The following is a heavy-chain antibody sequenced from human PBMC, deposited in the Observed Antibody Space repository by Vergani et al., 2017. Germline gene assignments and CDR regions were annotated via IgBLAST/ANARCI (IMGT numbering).Heavy chain of an antibody. Sequence: QVQLVQSGAEVKKPGASVKVSCKAPGYTFTGYYMHWVRQATGQGVEWSGWIKHKSGGTNSAPKFQGRVTMTRDTSISTAYMELSRLRSDETAVYYCVRDGEMATGQDWFDPWGQGTLVTVSS. D-gene: IGHD5-24*01. J-gene: IGHJ5*02. CDR3: VRDGEMATGQDWFDP. CDR1: GYTFTGYY. V-gene: IGHV1-2*02. CDR2: IKHKSGGT.